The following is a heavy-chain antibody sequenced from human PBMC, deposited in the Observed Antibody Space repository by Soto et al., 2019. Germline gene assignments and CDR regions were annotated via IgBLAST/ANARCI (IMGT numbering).Heavy chain of an antibody. V-gene: IGHV1-18*01. D-gene: IGHD6-13*01. CDR2: ISAYNGNT. CDR3: ARVSGGSIAAAGGEAFDI. Sequence: GASVRVSCRASGYTFTSYGISWVRQAPGQGLEWMGWISAYNGNTNYAQKLQGRVTMTTDTSTSTAYMELRSLRSDDTAVYYCARVSGGSIAAAGGEAFDIWGQGTRVTVSS. J-gene: IGHJ3*02. CDR1: GYTFTSYG.